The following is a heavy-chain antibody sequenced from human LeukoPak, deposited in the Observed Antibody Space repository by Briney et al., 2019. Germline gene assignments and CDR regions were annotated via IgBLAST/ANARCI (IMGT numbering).Heavy chain of an antibody. D-gene: IGHD5-18*01. CDR1: GFTVSSNY. CDR2: IYSGGST. J-gene: IGHJ3*02. V-gene: IGHV3-66*04. CDR3: AKPLPDTAMVDDAFDI. Sequence: PGGSLRLSCAASGFTVSSNYMSWVRPAPGKGLEWVSDIYSGGSTYYAGSVKGRFTISRDNSKNTLYLQMNSLRAEDTAVYYCAKPLPDTAMVDDAFDIWGQGTMVTVSS.